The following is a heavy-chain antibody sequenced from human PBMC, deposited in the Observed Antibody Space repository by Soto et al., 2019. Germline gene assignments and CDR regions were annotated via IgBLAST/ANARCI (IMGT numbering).Heavy chain of an antibody. Sequence: TSETLSLTCTVSGGSISSGGYYWSWIRQHPGKGLEWIGYIFFCGITYYNPSLKSRVTISLDTSKNQFSLKLSSVTSADTAVYYCARTGDPTGIDCWGQGTLVTVSS. CDR1: GGSISSGGYY. V-gene: IGHV4-31*03. J-gene: IGHJ4*02. CDR3: ARTGDPTGIDC. CDR2: IFFCGIT. D-gene: IGHD1-1*01.